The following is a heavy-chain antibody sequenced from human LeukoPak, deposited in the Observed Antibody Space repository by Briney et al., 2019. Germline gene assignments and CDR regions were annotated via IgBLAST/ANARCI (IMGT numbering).Heavy chain of an antibody. J-gene: IGHJ3*02. CDR1: GGTFTSYA. CDR2: IIPIFGTA. CDR3: ARYYCSGGSCYPYDAFDI. V-gene: IGHV1-69*05. Sequence: GASVKVSCKTSGGTFTSYAITWVLQAPGQGLEWMGRIIPIFGTANYAQKFQGRVTITTDESTSTAYMELSSLRSEDTAVYYCARYYCSGGSCYPYDAFDIWGQGTMATVSS. D-gene: IGHD2-15*01.